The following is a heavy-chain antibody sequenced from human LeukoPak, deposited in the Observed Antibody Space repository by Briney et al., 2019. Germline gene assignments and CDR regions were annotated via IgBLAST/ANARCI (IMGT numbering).Heavy chain of an antibody. D-gene: IGHD3-10*01. CDR3: ARWNNYYGSGSYYFDY. CDR1: GYTFTSYA. V-gene: IGHV1-3*01. Sequence: ASVKVSCKASGYTFTSYAMHWVRQAPGQRLEWMGWINAGNGNTKYSQKFQGRVTITRDTSASTAYMELSSLRSEDTAVYYCARWNNYYGSGSYYFDYWGQGTLVTASS. J-gene: IGHJ4*02. CDR2: INAGNGNT.